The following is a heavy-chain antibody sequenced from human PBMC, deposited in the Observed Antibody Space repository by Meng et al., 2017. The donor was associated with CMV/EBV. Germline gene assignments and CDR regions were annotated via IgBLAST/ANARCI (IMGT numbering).Heavy chain of an antibody. D-gene: IGHD3-22*01. V-gene: IGHV3-21*01. CDR1: GFTFSSYS. J-gene: IGHJ6*02. CDR3: ARAASYYYDKYGMDV. CDR2: ISSSSSYI. Sequence: GGSLRLSCAASGFTFSSYSMNWVRQAPGKGLEWVSSISSSSSYIYYADSVKGRFTISRDNAKNSLYLQMNSLRAEDTAVYYCARAASYYYDKYGMDVWGQGTTVTVSS.